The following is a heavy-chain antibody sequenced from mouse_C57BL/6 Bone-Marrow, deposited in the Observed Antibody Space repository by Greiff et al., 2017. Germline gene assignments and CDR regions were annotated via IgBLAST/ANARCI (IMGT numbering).Heavy chain of an antibody. V-gene: IGHV14-4*01. CDR1: GFNIKDDY. D-gene: IGHD1-1*01. J-gene: IGHJ2*01. CDR3: TTVHYYSSSYFDY. CDR2: IDPENGDT. Sequence: VQLQQSGAELVRPGASVKLSCTASGFNIKDDYMHWVKQRPEQGLEWIGWIDPENGDTEYASKFQGKATITADTSSNTAYLQLSSLTSEDTAVYYCTTVHYYSSSYFDYWGQGTTLTVSS.